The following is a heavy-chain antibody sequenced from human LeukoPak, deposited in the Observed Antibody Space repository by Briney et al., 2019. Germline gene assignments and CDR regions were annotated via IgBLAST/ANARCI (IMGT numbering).Heavy chain of an antibody. CDR2: LRSDGGNK. D-gene: IGHD1-14*01. J-gene: IGHJ4*02. CDR1: EFIFSNYA. Sequence: GGSLRLSCAASEFIFSNYAMHWVRQAPGKGLEWVAFLRSDGGNKNYPDSVKGRFTISRDSSQNTLYLQMNNLRADDTAVYYCAKGGIKGMFYFDNWGQGTLVTVS. CDR3: AKGGIKGMFYFDN. V-gene: IGHV3-30*02.